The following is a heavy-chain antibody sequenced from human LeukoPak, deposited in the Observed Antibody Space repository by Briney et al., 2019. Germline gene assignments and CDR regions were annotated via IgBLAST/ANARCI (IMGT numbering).Heavy chain of an antibody. V-gene: IGHV4-4*02. CDR1: GGSISSGNW. CDR2: IYHSGST. CDR3: ARIVGILVRNYYYYYMDV. D-gene: IGHD1-26*01. J-gene: IGHJ6*03. Sequence: PSGTLSLTCAVSGGSISSGNWWSWVRQPPGKGLEWIGEIYHSGSTNYNPSLKSRITISVDKSKNQFSLKLSSVTAADTAVYYCARIVGILVRNYYYYYMDVWGKGTTVTVSS.